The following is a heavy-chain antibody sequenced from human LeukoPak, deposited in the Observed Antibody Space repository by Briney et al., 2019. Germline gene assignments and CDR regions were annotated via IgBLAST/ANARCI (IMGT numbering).Heavy chain of an antibody. CDR1: GGSISSGGYY. V-gene: IGHV4-39*01. D-gene: IGHD3-16*02. Sequence: SETLSLTCTVSGGSISSGGYYWSWIRQPPGKGLEWIGEINHSGSTNYNPSLKSRVTISVDTSKNQFSLKLSSVTAADTAVYYCARHYMWGSYRYTGFDYWGQGTLVTVSS. CDR2: INHSGST. CDR3: ARHYMWGSYRYTGFDY. J-gene: IGHJ4*02.